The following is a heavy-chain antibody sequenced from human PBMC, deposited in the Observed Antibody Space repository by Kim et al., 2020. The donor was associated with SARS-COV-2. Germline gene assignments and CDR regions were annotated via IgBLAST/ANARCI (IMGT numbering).Heavy chain of an antibody. D-gene: IGHD3-3*01. Sequence: GGSLRLSCAASGFTFSSYAMSWVRQAPGKGLEWVSAISGSGGSTYYADSVKGRFTISRDNSKNTLYLQMNSLRAEDTAVYYCAKDPRDFWSGRGDAFDIWGQGTMVTVSS. J-gene: IGHJ3*02. CDR3: AKDPRDFWSGRGDAFDI. V-gene: IGHV3-23*01. CDR2: ISGSGGST. CDR1: GFTFSSYA.